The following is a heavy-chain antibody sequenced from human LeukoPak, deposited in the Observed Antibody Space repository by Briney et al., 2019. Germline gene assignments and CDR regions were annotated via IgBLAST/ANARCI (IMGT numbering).Heavy chain of an antibody. Sequence: PSQTLSLTCAVSGDSISSGGYSWAWIRHRPGQGLEWIGYIYHSGRTYYNPPLKGRVTISVDTSSNQFSLSLSSVTAADTAVYYCARDIGRFGEYFDSWGQGTLVTVSS. CDR3: ARDIGRFGEYFDS. D-gene: IGHD3-10*01. V-gene: IGHV4-31*11. CDR1: GDSISSGGYS. J-gene: IGHJ4*02. CDR2: IYHSGRT.